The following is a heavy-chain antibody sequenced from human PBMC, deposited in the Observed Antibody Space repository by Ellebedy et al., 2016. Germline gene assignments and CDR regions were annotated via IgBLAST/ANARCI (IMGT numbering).Heavy chain of an antibody. CDR2: MHPYSGDT. V-gene: IGHV1-8*01. CDR3: AKDGAVRGVHDAFDI. D-gene: IGHD3-10*01. Sequence: ASVKVSXXASGYSFTSYDINWVRQATGQGLEWMGRMHPYSGDTGYARKFQGRVTMTRNTSMTTAYMELSSLRSEDTAVYYCAKDGAVRGVHDAFDIWGQGTMVTVSS. J-gene: IGHJ3*02. CDR1: GYSFTSYD.